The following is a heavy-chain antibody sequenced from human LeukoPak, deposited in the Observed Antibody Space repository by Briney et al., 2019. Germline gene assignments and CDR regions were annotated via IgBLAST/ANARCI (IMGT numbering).Heavy chain of an antibody. V-gene: IGHV4-59*01. J-gene: IGHJ4*02. CDR1: GGSISSYY. CDR2: IYYSGST. CDR3: ARSKPKYYYDSSFDY. Sequence: SETLSLTCTVSGGSISSYYWSWIRQPPGKGLEWIGYIYYSGSTNYNPSLKSRVTISVDTSKNQFSLKLSSVTAADTAVYYCARSKPKYYYDSSFDYWGQGTLVTVSS. D-gene: IGHD3-22*01.